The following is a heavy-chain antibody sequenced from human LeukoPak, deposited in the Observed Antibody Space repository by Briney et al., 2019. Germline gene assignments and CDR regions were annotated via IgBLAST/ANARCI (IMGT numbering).Heavy chain of an antibody. CDR3: AKDPYGGTYPSYFDY. J-gene: IGHJ4*02. CDR1: GFTLSSYG. V-gene: IGHV3-30*02. CDR2: LRYDGSTA. Sequence: GGSLRLSCAASGFTLSSYGMNWVREAPGKGLDWVAFLRYDGSTAFYEDSVKGRFTISRDSSKNTLYLQMNSLTPADTAIYYCAKDPYGGTYPSYFDYWGQGTLVTVSS. D-gene: IGHD1-26*01.